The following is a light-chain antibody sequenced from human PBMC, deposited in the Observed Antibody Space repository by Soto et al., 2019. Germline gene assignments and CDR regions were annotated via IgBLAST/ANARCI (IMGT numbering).Light chain of an antibody. CDR3: QAGDISTVV. Sequence: SYELTQPPSVSVSPGQTASITCSGDKLGDKYACWYQQKPGQSPVLVIYQDSKRPSGIPERFSGSNSGNTATLTISGTQAMDEADYDCQAGDISTVVFGGGTKLTVL. CDR2: QDS. J-gene: IGLJ2*01. CDR1: KLGDKY. V-gene: IGLV3-1*01.